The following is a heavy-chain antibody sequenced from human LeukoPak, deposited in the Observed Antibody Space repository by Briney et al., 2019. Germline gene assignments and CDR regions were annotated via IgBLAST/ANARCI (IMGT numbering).Heavy chain of an antibody. CDR2: IIPILGIA. J-gene: IGHJ3*02. CDR3: ASPTGLLWFGEPPEAFDI. V-gene: IGHV1-69*04. CDR1: GGTFSGYA. Sequence: SVKVSCKASGGTFSGYAISWVRQAPGQGLEWMGRIIPILGIANYAQKFQGRVTITADKSTSTAYMELSSLRSEDTAVYYCASPTGLLWFGEPPEAFDIWGQGTMVTVSS. D-gene: IGHD3-10*01.